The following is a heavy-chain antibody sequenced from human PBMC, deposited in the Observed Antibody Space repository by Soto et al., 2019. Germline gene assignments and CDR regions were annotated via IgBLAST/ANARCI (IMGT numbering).Heavy chain of an antibody. CDR3: FLAAVGFGPVRYYYYSGMDV. CDR1: GGTFSSYA. J-gene: IGHJ6*02. CDR2: IIPIFGTA. D-gene: IGHD6-13*01. Sequence: GASVKVSCKASGGTFSSYAISWVRQAPGQGLEWMGGIIPIFGTANYAQKFQGRVTITADESTSTAYMELSSLRSEDTAVYYCFLAAVGFGPVRYYYYSGMDVWGQGPTVTVSS. V-gene: IGHV1-69*13.